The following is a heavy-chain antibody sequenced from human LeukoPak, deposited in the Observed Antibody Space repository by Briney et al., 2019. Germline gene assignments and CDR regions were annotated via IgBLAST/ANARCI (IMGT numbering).Heavy chain of an antibody. CDR1: GYTFTGYY. J-gene: IGHJ6*03. V-gene: IGHV1-2*02. CDR3: AREAYDSGSFRTDYYYMDV. D-gene: IGHD3-10*01. CDR2: IYPNSGGT. Sequence: ASVKVSCKASGYTFTGYYMHWVRQAPGQGLEWMGWIYPNSGGTNYAQKFQGRVTVTRDASISTAYMELSRLRSDDTAVYYCAREAYDSGSFRTDYYYMDVWGKGTTVTISS.